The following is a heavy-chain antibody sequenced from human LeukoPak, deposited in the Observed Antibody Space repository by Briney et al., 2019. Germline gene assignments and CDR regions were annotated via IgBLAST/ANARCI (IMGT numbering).Heavy chain of an antibody. D-gene: IGHD3-10*01. J-gene: IGHJ3*02. V-gene: IGHV3-7*01. CDR3: ARDLWFGELLGCLDAFDI. Sequence: PGGSLRLSCAASGFTFSSYLMSWVRQAPGKGLEWVANIKQDGSEEDYEDSEKGRFTISRDNAKNSLYLQMNMLRAEDTAVYYCARDLWFGELLGCLDAFDIWGQGTMVTVSS. CDR1: GFTFSSYL. CDR2: IKQDGSEE.